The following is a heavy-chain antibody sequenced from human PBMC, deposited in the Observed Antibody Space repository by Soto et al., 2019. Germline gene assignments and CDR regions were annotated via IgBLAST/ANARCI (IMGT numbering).Heavy chain of an antibody. J-gene: IGHJ4*02. D-gene: IGHD4-17*01. Sequence: ASVKVSCKASGYTFTSYGISWVRQAPGQGLEWMGWISAYNGNTNYAQKLQGRVTMTTDTSTSTAYMELRSLRSDDTAVYYCARAGDYGVVQTHYDYWGQGTLVTVSS. CDR3: ARAGDYGVVQTHYDY. CDR2: ISAYNGNT. CDR1: GYTFTSYG. V-gene: IGHV1-18*01.